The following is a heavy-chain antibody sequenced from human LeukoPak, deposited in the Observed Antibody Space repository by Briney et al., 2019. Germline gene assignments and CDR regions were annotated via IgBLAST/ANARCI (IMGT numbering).Heavy chain of an antibody. CDR3: ARGSRGDGAAFDI. J-gene: IGHJ3*02. CDR1: GGSISAYY. V-gene: IGHV4-59*01. D-gene: IGHD7-27*01. CDR2: VYYSGST. Sequence: PSETLSLTCTVSGGSISAYYWSWLRQPPGKGLEWIGYVYYSGSTNYNPSLKSRVSISVDMSKNQFSLKPTSVTAADTAVYYCARGSRGDGAAFDIWGQGTTVTVSS.